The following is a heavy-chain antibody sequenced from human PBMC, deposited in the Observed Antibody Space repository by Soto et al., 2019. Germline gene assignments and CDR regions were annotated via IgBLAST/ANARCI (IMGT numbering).Heavy chain of an antibody. CDR1: GYNFINHW. J-gene: IGHJ3*02. CDR3: VRPHNNAWYDGFDI. Sequence: GESLKISCKGSGYNFINHWIAWVRQMPGKGLEWMGLIYPGDSDTRNSPSFQGQATISADKSMTTAYLQWSSLQASDTAIYYCVRPHNNAWYDGFDIWGQGTMVTVSS. D-gene: IGHD6-13*01. CDR2: IYPGDSDT. V-gene: IGHV5-51*01.